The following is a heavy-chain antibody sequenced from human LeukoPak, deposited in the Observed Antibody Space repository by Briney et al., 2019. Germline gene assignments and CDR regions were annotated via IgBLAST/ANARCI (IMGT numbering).Heavy chain of an antibody. J-gene: IGHJ4*02. Sequence: PGRSLRISFAASGFHFSNRWMHWGRQFPGIGRFWVSRINGNGGIRTYADSVRGRFSISRDNSKNVVYLQLNSLRAEDTAIYYCISDNEGRSGGDSWGQGTLVTVSS. CDR3: ISDNEGRSGGDS. CDR1: GFHFSNRW. CDR2: INGNGGIR. V-gene: IGHV3-74*03. D-gene: IGHD3-10*01.